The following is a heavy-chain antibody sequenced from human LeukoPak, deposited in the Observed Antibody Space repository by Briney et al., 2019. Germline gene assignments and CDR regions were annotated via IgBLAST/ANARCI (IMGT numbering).Heavy chain of an antibody. CDR1: GFTFSSYW. CDR2: IKSDGSP. J-gene: IGHJ1*01. D-gene: IGHD3-22*01. V-gene: IGHV3-74*01. Sequence: PGGSLRLSCAASGFTFSSYWMHWVRQAPGKGLVWVSRIKSDGSPNYADSVKGRSTISRDNAKNQVSLQMNSLRAEDTGVYYCARAPSEIGGYYPEYFRHWGQGTLVTVSS. CDR3: ARAPSEIGGYYPEYFRH.